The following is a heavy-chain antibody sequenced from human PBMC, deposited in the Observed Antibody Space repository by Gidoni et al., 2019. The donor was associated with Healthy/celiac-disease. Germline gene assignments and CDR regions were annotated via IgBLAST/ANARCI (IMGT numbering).Heavy chain of an antibody. D-gene: IGHD2-2*02. CDR2: IWYDGSNK. Sequence: QVQLVESGGGVVQPGRSLRLSCAASGFPFSSSGSHWVRQAPGKGLEWVAVIWYDGSNKYYADSEKGRFTISRDNSKNTLYLQMNSLRAEDTAVYYCARVGPGCSSTSCYTHLDDWGQGTLVTVSS. V-gene: IGHV3-33*01. J-gene: IGHJ4*02. CDR3: ARVGPGCSSTSCYTHLDD. CDR1: GFPFSSSG.